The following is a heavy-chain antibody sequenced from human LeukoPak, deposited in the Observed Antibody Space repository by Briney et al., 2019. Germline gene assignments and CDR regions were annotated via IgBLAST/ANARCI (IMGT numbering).Heavy chain of an antibody. D-gene: IGHD2-15*01. J-gene: IGHJ4*02. Sequence: GASVKVSCKASGGTFSSYAISWVRQAPGQGLEWMGGIIPIFGTANYAQKFQGRVTITADESTSTAYMELSSLRSEDTAVHYCARGRWSGPFDYWGQGTLVTVSS. V-gene: IGHV1-69*13. CDR3: ARGRWSGPFDY. CDR2: IIPIFGTA. CDR1: GGTFSSYA.